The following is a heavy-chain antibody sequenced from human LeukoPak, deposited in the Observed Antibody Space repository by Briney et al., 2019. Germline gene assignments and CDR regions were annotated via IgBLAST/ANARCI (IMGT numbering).Heavy chain of an antibody. CDR2: IRYDGSNK. Sequence: GGSLRLSCAASGFTFSSYGMHWVRQAPGKGLEWVAFIRYDGSNKYYADSVKGRFTISRDNSKNTLYLQMNSLRAEDTAVYYCARSFDYGGNVYYYYYYMDVWGKGTTVTVS. CDR3: ARSFDYGGNVYYYYYYMDV. V-gene: IGHV3-30*02. J-gene: IGHJ6*03. CDR1: GFTFSSYG. D-gene: IGHD4-23*01.